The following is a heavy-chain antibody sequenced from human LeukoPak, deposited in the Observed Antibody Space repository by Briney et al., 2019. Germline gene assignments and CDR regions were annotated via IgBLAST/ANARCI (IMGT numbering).Heavy chain of an antibody. D-gene: IGHD5-18*01. Sequence: SVKVSCKASGGTFSSYAISWVRQAPGQGLEWMGGIIPIFGTANYAQKFQGRVTITADESTSTAYMELSSLRSDDTAVYYCARGSAMVTTYRGGNWFDPWGQGTLVTVSS. J-gene: IGHJ5*02. CDR3: ARGSAMVTTYRGGNWFDP. CDR1: GGTFSSYA. V-gene: IGHV1-69*13. CDR2: IIPIFGTA.